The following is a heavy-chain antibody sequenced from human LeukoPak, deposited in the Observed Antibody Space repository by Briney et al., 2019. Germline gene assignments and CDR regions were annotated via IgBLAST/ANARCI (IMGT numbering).Heavy chain of an antibody. CDR1: GFSFSSYA. V-gene: IGHV3-33*01. CDR3: ARGLTQIPRLATGLGH. CDR2: IRYDGGNK. Sequence: GGSLRLSCAASGFSFSSYAMHWVRQAPGKGLEWVAVIRYDGGNKYYADSVKGRFTISRDNSKNTLYLEMNSLRAEDTAVYYCARGLTQIPRLATGLGHWGQGTLVTVSS. D-gene: IGHD2-21*02. J-gene: IGHJ4*02.